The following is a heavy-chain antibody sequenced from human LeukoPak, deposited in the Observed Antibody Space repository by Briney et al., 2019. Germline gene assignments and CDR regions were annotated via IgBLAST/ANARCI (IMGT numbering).Heavy chain of an antibody. CDR1: GYTFTSYG. Sequence: ASVKVSCKASGYTFTSYGISWVRQAPGQGLEWMGWINPNSGGTNYAQKFQGRVTMTRDTSISTAYMELSRLRSDDTAVYYCARERGVYCSGGSCYGNWFDPWGQGTLVTVSS. CDR3: ARERGVYCSGGSCYGNWFDP. CDR2: INPNSGGT. D-gene: IGHD2-15*01. J-gene: IGHJ5*02. V-gene: IGHV1-2*02.